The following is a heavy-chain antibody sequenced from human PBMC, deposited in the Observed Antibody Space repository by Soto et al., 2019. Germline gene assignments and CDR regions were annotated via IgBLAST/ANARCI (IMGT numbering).Heavy chain of an antibody. CDR1: GGTFSSYA. CDR2: IIPIFGTA. J-gene: IGHJ4*02. V-gene: IGHV1-69*01. Sequence: QVQLVQSGAEVKKPGSSVTVCCRASGGTFSSYAIRWVRQAPVQGLEWMGGIIPIFGTANYAQKFQRRVTNTADASTSRGHMNLSSLISEDTAVYSCARDRGHGYSYGCFDCWGQGTLFTVSS. CDR3: ARDRGHGYSYGCFDC. D-gene: IGHD5-18*01.